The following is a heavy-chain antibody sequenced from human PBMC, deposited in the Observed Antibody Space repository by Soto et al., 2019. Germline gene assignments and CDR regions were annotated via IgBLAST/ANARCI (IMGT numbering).Heavy chain of an antibody. J-gene: IGHJ5*02. CDR1: GGSISSGGYY. CDR3: ARDGCSSTSCYGWFDP. D-gene: IGHD2-2*01. Sequence: SETLSLTCTVSGGSISSGGYYWSWIRQHPGKGLEWIGYIYYSGSTYYNPSLKSRVTISVDTSKNQFSLKLSSVTAADTAVYYCARDGCSSTSCYGWFDPWGQGTLVTV. V-gene: IGHV4-31*03. CDR2: IYYSGST.